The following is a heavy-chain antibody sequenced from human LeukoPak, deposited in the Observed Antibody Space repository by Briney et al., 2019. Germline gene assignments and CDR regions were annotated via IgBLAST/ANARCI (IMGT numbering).Heavy chain of an antibody. CDR3: ARGVVSTSGYFDL. D-gene: IGHD3-3*01. Sequence: ASVKVSCKASGYTFTHYYMHWVRQAPGQGLEWMGIINPSGGTTQYAQTFQGRVTLTRDTSTNTVYMDLSSLRSEDTAIYFCARGVVSTSGYFDLWGQGTLVTVPS. V-gene: IGHV1-46*01. CDR2: INPSGGTT. J-gene: IGHJ4*02. CDR1: GYTFTHYY.